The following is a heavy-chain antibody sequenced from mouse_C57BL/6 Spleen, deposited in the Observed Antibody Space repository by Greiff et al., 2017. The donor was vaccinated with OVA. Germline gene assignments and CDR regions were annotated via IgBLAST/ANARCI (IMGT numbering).Heavy chain of an antibody. CDR2: FYPGDGDT. V-gene: IGHV1-80*01. CDR3: AKAYGSSYWYFDV. CDR1: GYAFSSYW. J-gene: IGHJ1*03. D-gene: IGHD1-1*01. Sequence: VQLQQSGAELVKPGASVKISCKASGYAFSSYWMNWVKQRPGKVLEWIGQFYPGDGDTNYNGKFKGKATLTADKSSSTAYMQLSSLTSEDSAVYFCAKAYGSSYWYFDVWGTGTTVTVSS.